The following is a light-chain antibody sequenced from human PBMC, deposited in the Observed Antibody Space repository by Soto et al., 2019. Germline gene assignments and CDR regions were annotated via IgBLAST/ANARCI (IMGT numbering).Light chain of an antibody. J-gene: IGLJ3*02. V-gene: IGLV3-21*02. CDR2: DDR. CDR3: HVWDTGSDQPNWV. Sequence: SYELAQPPSVSVAPGQTAKITCGGNNIGSKSVHWYQQRPGQAPVLVVHDDRDRPSGISERFSGSNFANTATLTISRVEAGDEADYYCHVWDTGSDQPNWVFGGGTKLTVL. CDR1: NIGSKS.